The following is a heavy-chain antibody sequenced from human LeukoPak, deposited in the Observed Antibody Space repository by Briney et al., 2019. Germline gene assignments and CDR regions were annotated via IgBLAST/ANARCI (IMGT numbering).Heavy chain of an antibody. V-gene: IGHV3-23*01. CDR1: GFTFNSYV. D-gene: IGHD4-17*01. J-gene: IGHJ4*02. CDR3: AKEVDYGDIPDY. CDR2: ISGSGGST. Sequence: GGSLRLSCAASGFTFNSYVMNWVRQAPGKGLEWVSAISGSGGSTYYADSVKGRFTISRDNSKNTLYLQMNSLRAEDTAVYYCAKEVDYGDIPDYWGQGTLVTVSS.